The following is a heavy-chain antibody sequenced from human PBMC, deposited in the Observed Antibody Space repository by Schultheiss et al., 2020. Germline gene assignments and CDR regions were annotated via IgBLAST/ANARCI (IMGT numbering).Heavy chain of an antibody. CDR3: ARALGWFDP. J-gene: IGHJ5*02. V-gene: IGHV3-9*01. CDR1: GFTFDDYA. D-gene: IGHD7-27*01. CDR2: ISWNSGSI. Sequence: GGSLRLSCAASGFTFDDYAMHWVRQAPGKGLEWVSGISWNSGSIGYADSVKGRFTISRDNAKNSLYLQMNSLRAEDTAVYYCARALGWFDPWGQGTLVTGSS.